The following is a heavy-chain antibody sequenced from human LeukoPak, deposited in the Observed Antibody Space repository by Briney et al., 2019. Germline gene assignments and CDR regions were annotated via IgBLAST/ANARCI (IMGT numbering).Heavy chain of an antibody. J-gene: IGHJ4*02. Sequence: AGGSLRLSCAASGFTFSSYAMSWVRQAPGKGLEWVSAISGSGGSTYYADSVKGRFTISRDNSKNTLYLQMNSLRAEDTAVYYCAKGLRGWSGYYFDYWGQGILVTVSS. CDR2: ISGSGGST. CDR1: GFTFSSYA. V-gene: IGHV3-23*01. D-gene: IGHD6-19*01. CDR3: AKGLRGWSGYYFDY.